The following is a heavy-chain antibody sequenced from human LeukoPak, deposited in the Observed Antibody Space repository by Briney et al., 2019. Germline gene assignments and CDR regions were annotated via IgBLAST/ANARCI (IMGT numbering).Heavy chain of an antibody. CDR2: IIPIFGTA. D-gene: IGHD2-15*01. CDR3: ARSNCSGGSCYSDGMDV. CDR1: GGTFSSYA. J-gene: IGHJ6*02. V-gene: IGHV1-69*13. Sequence: SVKVSCKASGGTFSSYAISWVRQAPGQGLEWMGGIIPIFGTANYAQKFQGRVTITADESTSTAYMELSSLRSEDTAVYYCARSNCSGGSCYSDGMDVWGQGTTVTVSS.